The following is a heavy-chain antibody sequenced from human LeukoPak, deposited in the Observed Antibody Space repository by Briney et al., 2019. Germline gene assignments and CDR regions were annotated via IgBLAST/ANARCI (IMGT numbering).Heavy chain of an antibody. V-gene: IGHV4-4*02. Sequence: SGTLSLTCAVSGGSISSSNWWSWVRQPPGKGLEWIGEIYPSGSTNYNPSLKSRVTISVDKSKNQFSLKPSSVTAADTAVYYCARVMVVPAATSDYYYYGMDVWGQGTTVTVSS. CDR2: IYPSGST. J-gene: IGHJ6*02. D-gene: IGHD2-2*01. CDR3: ARVMVVPAATSDYYYYGMDV. CDR1: GGSISSSNW.